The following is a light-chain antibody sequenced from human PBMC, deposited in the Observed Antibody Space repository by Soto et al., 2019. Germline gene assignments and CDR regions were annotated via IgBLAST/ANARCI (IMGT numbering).Light chain of an antibody. CDR2: GAS. V-gene: IGKV3-15*01. CDR3: QQYDNWPWT. J-gene: IGKJ1*01. Sequence: EIVMTQSPATLSVSPGERATLSCRAGQSVSNDLAWYQQKPGQAPRLLIYGASTRATGIPARFSGSGSGTEFTLTISSLQSEDFAVCYCQQYDNWPWTFGQGTKVAIK. CDR1: QSVSND.